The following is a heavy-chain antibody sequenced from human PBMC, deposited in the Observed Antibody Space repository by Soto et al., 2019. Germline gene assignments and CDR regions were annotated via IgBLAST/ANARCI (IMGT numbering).Heavy chain of an antibody. CDR1: GFTFSSYS. CDR3: ARGSNFPNWFDP. Sequence: EVQLVESGGSLVKPGGSLRLSCAASGFTFSSYSMNWVRQAPGKGLEWVSSISSSSSYIYYADSVKGRFTISRDNAKNSLYLQMNSLRAEDTAVYYCARGSNFPNWFDPWGQGTLVTVSS. D-gene: IGHD4-4*01. V-gene: IGHV3-21*01. J-gene: IGHJ5*02. CDR2: ISSSSSYI.